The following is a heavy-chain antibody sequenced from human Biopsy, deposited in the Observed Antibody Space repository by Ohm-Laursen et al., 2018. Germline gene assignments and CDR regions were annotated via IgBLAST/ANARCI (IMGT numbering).Heavy chain of an antibody. CDR3: ARNLRLAIAMNSGETAHSFHFGMDV. V-gene: IGHV3-11*01. J-gene: IGHJ6*02. Sequence: SLRLSCSASEFSFSDYHMTWIRQTPGKGLEWVSYISTCGTNGTSADFARGRFSITRDNAKKSLYLQMSSLRAEDTAIYYCARNLRLAIAMNSGETAHSFHFGMDVWGQGTSVTVSS. D-gene: IGHD3/OR15-3a*01. CDR1: EFSFSDYH. CDR2: ISTCGTNG.